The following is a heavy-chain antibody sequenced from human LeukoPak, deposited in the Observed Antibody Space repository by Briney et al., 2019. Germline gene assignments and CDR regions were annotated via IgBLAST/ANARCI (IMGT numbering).Heavy chain of an antibody. CDR3: ARGPDIVVVVAATRGEYYMDV. CDR1: GFTFSTYW. V-gene: IGHV3-7*01. D-gene: IGHD2-15*01. CDR2: IKQDGSEK. Sequence: GGSLRLSCAASGFTFSTYWMSWVRQAPGKGLQWVANIKQDGSEKYYVDSVKGRFTISRDNAKKSLDLQMNSLRAEDTAVYYCARGPDIVVVVAATRGEYYMDVWGKGTTVTISS. J-gene: IGHJ6*03.